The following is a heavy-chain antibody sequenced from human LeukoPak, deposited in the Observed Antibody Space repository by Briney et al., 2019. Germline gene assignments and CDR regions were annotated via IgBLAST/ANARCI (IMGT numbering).Heavy chain of an antibody. CDR3: ARSVVPAACFDY. V-gene: IGHV3-64*01. J-gene: IGHJ4*02. CDR1: GFTFSTYP. D-gene: IGHD2-2*01. CDR2: ISSNGGDT. Sequence: GGSLRLSCVASGFTFSTYPMHWVRQAPGKGLEYVSAISSNGGDTYYTNSVKGRFTISRDNAKNTLYLQMGSLRAEDMAVYYCARSVVPAACFDYWGQGTLVTVSS.